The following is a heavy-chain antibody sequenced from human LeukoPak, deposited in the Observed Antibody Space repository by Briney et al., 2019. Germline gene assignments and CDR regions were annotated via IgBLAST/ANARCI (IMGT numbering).Heavy chain of an antibody. CDR3: ARETSQKGAHYMDV. V-gene: IGHV4-59*11. Sequence: SETLTLTCTASGRTISSHYWSWIRQPPGKGLKWLGNIYYSGYTTYSPSLRSRVTISVDTSKNQFSLKLSSVTAADTAVYYCARETSQKGAHYMDVWGKGTTITISS. CDR1: GRTISSHY. CDR2: IYYSGYT. D-gene: IGHD3-16*01. J-gene: IGHJ6*03.